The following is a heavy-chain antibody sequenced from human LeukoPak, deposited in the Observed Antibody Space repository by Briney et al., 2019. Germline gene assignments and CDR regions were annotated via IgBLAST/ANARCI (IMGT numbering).Heavy chain of an antibody. J-gene: IGHJ4*02. CDR3: ARGRDGYNLVFDY. D-gene: IGHD5-24*01. V-gene: IGHV4-59*01. Sequence: PETLSLTCTVSGGSISSYYWNYIRQPPGKGLEWIGSIYYSGSTNYNPSLKSRVTISVDTSKNQISLKLSSVTAADTAVYYCARGRDGYNLVFDYWGQGTLVTVSS. CDR1: GGSISSYY. CDR2: IYYSGST.